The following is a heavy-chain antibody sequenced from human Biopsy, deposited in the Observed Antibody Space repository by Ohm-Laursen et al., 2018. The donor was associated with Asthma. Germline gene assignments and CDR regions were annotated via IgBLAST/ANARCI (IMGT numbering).Heavy chain of an antibody. D-gene: IGHD3-3*01. Sequence: GTLSLTCCMYGLSSSAYYWTWTRQTPGKGLEWIGESDHRGNTNTNATLKSRVTISKAKSANEFSLKMKSVTAADTAIYYCARGPEWSGLDIWGQGTKVTVSS. CDR2: SDHRGNT. CDR1: GLSSSAYY. J-gene: IGHJ6*02. CDR3: ARGPEWSGLDI. V-gene: IGHV4-34*01.